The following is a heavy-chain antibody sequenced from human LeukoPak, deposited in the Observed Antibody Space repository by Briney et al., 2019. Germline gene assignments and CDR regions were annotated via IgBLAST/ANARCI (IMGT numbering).Heavy chain of an antibody. CDR1: GGSFSGYY. V-gene: IGHV4-34*01. CDR3: ARGLTTVTRYFDY. J-gene: IGHJ4*02. Sequence: SETLSLTCAVYGGSFSGYYWSWIRQPPGKGLEWIGEINHSGSTNYNPSLKSRVTISVDTSKNQFSLKLSSVTAADTAVYYCARGLTTVTRYFDYWGQGTLVTVSS. CDR2: INHSGST. D-gene: IGHD4-17*01.